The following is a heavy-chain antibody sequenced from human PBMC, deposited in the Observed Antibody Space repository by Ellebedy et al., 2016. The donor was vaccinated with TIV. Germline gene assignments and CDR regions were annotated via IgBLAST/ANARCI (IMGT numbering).Heavy chain of an antibody. J-gene: IGHJ4*02. D-gene: IGHD1-26*01. CDR3: ARSVGATDY. V-gene: IGHV4-4*02. Sequence: SRVTISVDKSKNQFSLKLSSVTAADTAVYYCARSVGATDYWGQGTLVTVSS.